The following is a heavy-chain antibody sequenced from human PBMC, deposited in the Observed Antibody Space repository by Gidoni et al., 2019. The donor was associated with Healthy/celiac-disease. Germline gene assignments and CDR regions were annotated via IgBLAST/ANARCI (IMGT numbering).Heavy chain of an antibody. J-gene: IGHJ4*02. CDR3: ARDEFSRYYGSGSYSPEDY. Sequence: QVQLVEAGGGLFKPGGALRLSCAATGFTFADYYMRWIRQAPGKGLGWVSYISSSSNTIDYADSVKGRITSSRDNAKNSLYLQMNSLRAEDTAVYYCARDEFSRYYGSGSYSPEDYWGQGTLVTVSS. CDR2: ISSSSNTI. V-gene: IGHV3-11*01. D-gene: IGHD3-10*01. CDR1: GFTFADYY.